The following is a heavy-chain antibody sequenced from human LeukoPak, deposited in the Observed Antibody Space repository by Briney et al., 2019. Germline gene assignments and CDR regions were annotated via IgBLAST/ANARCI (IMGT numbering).Heavy chain of an antibody. V-gene: IGHV4-59*12. CDR1: GGSISSYY. CDR2: IYYSGST. D-gene: IGHD3-3*01. CDR3: AREINTIFGVAPDY. Sequence: SETLSLTCTVSGGSISSYYWSWIRQPPGKGLEWIGYIYYSGSTNYNPSLKSRVTISVDTSKNQFSLKLSSVTAADTAVYYCAREINTIFGVAPDYWGQGTLVTVSS. J-gene: IGHJ4*02.